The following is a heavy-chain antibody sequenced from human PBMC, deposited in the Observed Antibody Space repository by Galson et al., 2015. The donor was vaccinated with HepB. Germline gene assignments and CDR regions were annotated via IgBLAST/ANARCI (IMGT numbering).Heavy chain of an antibody. J-gene: IGHJ3*02. CDR1: GFTFSSYW. V-gene: IGHV3-7*01. Sequence: SLRLSCAASGFTFSSYWMSWVRQAPGKGLEWVAHIKADGGEKYYVDSVKGRFTISTDNAKNSLFLQVNSLRAEDTAVYYCARTRNSGYAIDAFDIWGQGTMVTVSS. CDR3: ARTRNSGYAIDAFDI. CDR2: IKADGGEK. D-gene: IGHD5-12*01.